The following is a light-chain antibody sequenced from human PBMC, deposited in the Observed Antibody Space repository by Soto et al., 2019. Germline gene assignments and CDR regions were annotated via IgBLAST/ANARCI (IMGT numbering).Light chain of an antibody. CDR2: LDRSGSY. CDR1: SGHSTYI. Sequence: QLVLTQSSSASASLGSSVKLTCILSSGHSTYIIAWHQQQPGKAPRFLMTLDRSGSYNRGSGVPDRFSGSSSGADRYLTIANLLFEDEGDYYCETWYSNTHKVFGGGTKLTVL. CDR3: ETWYSNTHKV. J-gene: IGLJ3*02. V-gene: IGLV4-60*02.